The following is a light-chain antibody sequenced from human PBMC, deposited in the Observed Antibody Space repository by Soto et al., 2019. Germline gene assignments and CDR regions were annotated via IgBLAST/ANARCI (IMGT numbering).Light chain of an antibody. CDR1: QSISSD. J-gene: IGKJ2*01. CDR2: GAS. Sequence: EIVMTQSPATLSVSTGERATLSCRASQSISSDLAWYQQKPGQAPRLLMYGASTRASGIPARFSGSGSGTEFTLTISSLRSEDFAVYYCQQYNNWPYTFGQGTKLEIK. CDR3: QQYNNWPYT. V-gene: IGKV3-15*01.